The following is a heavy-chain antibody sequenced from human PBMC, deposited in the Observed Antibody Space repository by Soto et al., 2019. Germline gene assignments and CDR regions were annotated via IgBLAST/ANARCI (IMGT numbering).Heavy chain of an antibody. D-gene: IGHD3-3*01. CDR3: ARSNPDGYYDFWSGSPPVGFDP. V-gene: IGHV5-51*01. J-gene: IGHJ5*02. CDR2: IYPGDSDT. CDR1: GYSFTSYW. Sequence: PGESLKISCKGSGYSFTSYWIGWVRQMPGKGLEWMGIIYPGDSDTRYSPSFQGQVTISADKSISTAYLQWSSLKASDTAMYYCARSNPDGYYDFWSGSPPVGFDPWGQGTLVTVSS.